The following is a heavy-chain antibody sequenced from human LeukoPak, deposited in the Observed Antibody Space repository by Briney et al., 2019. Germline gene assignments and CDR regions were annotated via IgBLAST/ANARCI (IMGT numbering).Heavy chain of an antibody. D-gene: IGHD3-22*01. V-gene: IGHV3-23*01. CDR3: AEGRFWDYYDSSGYYPFDY. Sequence: GGSLRLSCAASGFIFSSYAMSWVRQAPGKGLEWVSAISGSGGSTYYADSVKGRFTISRDNSKNTLYLQMNSLRAEDTAVYYCAEGRFWDYYDSSGYYPFDYWAREPWSPSPQ. CDR1: GFIFSSYA. CDR2: ISGSGGST. J-gene: IGHJ4*02.